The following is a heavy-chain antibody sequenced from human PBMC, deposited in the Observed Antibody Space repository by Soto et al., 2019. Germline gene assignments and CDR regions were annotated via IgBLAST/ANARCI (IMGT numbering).Heavy chain of an antibody. D-gene: IGHD3-22*01. J-gene: IGHJ3*01. CDR2: ISHDGNSH. V-gene: IGHV3-30*18. CDR1: GFSFSNYG. Sequence: QVHLVESGGGVVQPGRSLRLSCEGSGFSFSNYGIHWVRQAPGKGLEWVAVISHDGNSHHLADSVRGRFTNSRDNSKNTVFLHMTNLRREDSAVYHCVKAQERSAQYFAVVITAFDFWGKGTMVTVSS. CDR3: VKAQERSAQYFAVVITAFDF.